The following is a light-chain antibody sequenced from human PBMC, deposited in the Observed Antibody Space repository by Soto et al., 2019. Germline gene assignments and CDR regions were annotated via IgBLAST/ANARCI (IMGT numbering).Light chain of an antibody. Sequence: DIQMTQSPSSLSASVGDTVTITYRASQSISRYLNWYQQKPGKAPNLLIYGATSLQSGVPSRFSGSGSATDFTLTISSLQPEDFATYFCQQSYNFLFTFGPGTKVDIK. CDR3: QQSYNFLFT. V-gene: IGKV1-39*01. J-gene: IGKJ3*01. CDR1: QSISRY. CDR2: GAT.